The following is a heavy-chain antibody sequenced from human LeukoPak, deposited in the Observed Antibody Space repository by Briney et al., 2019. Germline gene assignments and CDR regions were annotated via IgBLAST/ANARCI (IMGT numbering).Heavy chain of an antibody. J-gene: IGHJ4*02. CDR3: ARDRELGH. V-gene: IGHV4-59*01. D-gene: IGHD3-10*01. CDR1: GDSISIYY. Sequence: SETLSLTCSVSGDSISIYYWSWIRQPPGKGLEWIGYIYNSGSTNYNPSLKSRVTISVDTSKNQFSLKLTSATAADTAVYYCARDRELGHWGQGTLVTVSS. CDR2: IYNSGST.